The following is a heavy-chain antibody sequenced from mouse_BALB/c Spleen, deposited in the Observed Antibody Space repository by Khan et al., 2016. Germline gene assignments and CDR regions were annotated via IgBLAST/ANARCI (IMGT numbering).Heavy chain of an antibody. CDR2: IYPGDGDT. Sequence: QVQLQQSGAELVRPGSSVKISCKASGYAFSIYWMNWVKQRPGQGLEWIGQIYPGDGDTDYNGKFKDKATLTADKSSSTAYMQLSSLTSEDSAVYFCARSGYGYAYWGQGTTLTVSS. CDR1: GYAFSIYW. CDR3: ARSGYGYAY. D-gene: IGHD2-2*01. J-gene: IGHJ2*01. V-gene: IGHV1-80*01.